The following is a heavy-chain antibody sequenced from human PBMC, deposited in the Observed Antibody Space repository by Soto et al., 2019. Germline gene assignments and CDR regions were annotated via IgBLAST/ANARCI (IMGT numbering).Heavy chain of an antibody. CDR2: INHSGST. CDR3: ARTGALYGSGSPFDY. V-gene: IGHV4-34*01. Sequence: PSETLSLTCAVYGGSFSGYYWSWIRQPPGKGLEWIGEINHSGSTNSNPSLKSRVTISVDTTKNQFSLRLSSVTAADTAVYYCARTGALYGSGSPFDYWCQGTLVT. J-gene: IGHJ4*02. CDR1: GGSFSGYY. D-gene: IGHD3-10*01.